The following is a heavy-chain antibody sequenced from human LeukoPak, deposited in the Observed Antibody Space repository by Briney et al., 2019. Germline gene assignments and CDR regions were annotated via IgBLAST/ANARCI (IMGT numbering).Heavy chain of an antibody. CDR1: GGTFSSYA. J-gene: IGHJ6*02. V-gene: IGHV1-69*13. CDR3: ARAGITIFGVAHSYYYYGMDV. Sequence: SVKVSCKASGGTFSSYAISWVRQAPGQGLEWMGGIIPIFGTANYAQKFQGRVTITADESTSTAYMELSSLRSEDTAVYYCARAGITIFGVAHSYYYYGMDVWGQGTTVTVSS. D-gene: IGHD3-3*01. CDR2: IIPIFGTA.